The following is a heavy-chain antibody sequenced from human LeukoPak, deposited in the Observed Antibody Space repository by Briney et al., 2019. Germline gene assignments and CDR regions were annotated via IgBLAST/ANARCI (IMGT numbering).Heavy chain of an antibody. V-gene: IGHV3-30*18. D-gene: IGHD3-10*01. CDR3: AKSPGPYYYYGMDV. J-gene: IGHJ6*02. CDR2: ISYDGSNK. CDR1: GFTFSSYG. Sequence: PGRSLRLSCAASGFTFSSYGMPWVRQAPGKGLEWVAVISYDGSNKYYADSVKGRFTISRDNSKNTLYLQMNSLRAEDTAVYYCAKSPGPYYYYGMDVWGQGTTVTDSS.